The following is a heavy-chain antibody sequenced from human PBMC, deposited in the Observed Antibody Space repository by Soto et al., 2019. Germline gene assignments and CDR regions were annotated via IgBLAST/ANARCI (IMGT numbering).Heavy chain of an antibody. D-gene: IGHD2-15*01. CDR1: GFTFSSYA. CDR3: ARAEYCSGGSCYPTAWFDP. J-gene: IGHJ5*02. CDR2: ISSNGGTT. V-gene: IGHV3-64*01. Sequence: DVQLVESGGGLVQPGGSLRLSCAASGFTFSSYAMHWVRQAPGKGLEYVSAISSNGGTTYYANSVKGRFTISRDNSKNTLYLQMGNLRAEDMAVYYCARAEYCSGGSCYPTAWFDPWGQGTLVTVSS.